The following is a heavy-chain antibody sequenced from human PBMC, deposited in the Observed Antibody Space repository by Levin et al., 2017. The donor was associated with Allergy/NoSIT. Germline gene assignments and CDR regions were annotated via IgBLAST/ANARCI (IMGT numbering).Heavy chain of an antibody. Sequence: GESLKISCKASGYTFTSYGISWVRQAPGQGLEWMGWISAYNGNTNYAQKLQGRVTMTTDTSTSTAYMELRSLRSDDTAVYYCARDYSAQQLVRGAFDIWGQGTMVTVSS. CDR1: GYTFTSYG. CDR3: ARDYSAQQLVRGAFDI. CDR2: ISAYNGNT. J-gene: IGHJ3*02. V-gene: IGHV1-18*01. D-gene: IGHD6-13*01.